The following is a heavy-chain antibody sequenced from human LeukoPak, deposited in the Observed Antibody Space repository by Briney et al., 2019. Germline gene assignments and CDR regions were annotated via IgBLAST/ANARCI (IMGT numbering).Heavy chain of an antibody. Sequence: GGSLRLSCAASGFTFGSYSMNWVRQAPGKGLEWVSYISSSSSTIYCADSVKGRFTISRDNAKNSLYLQMNSLRAEDTAVYYCARDVSSSRVGSPFDYWGQGTLVTVSS. CDR3: ARDVSSSRVGSPFDY. V-gene: IGHV3-48*01. CDR2: ISSSSSTI. CDR1: GFTFGSYS. D-gene: IGHD6-13*01. J-gene: IGHJ4*02.